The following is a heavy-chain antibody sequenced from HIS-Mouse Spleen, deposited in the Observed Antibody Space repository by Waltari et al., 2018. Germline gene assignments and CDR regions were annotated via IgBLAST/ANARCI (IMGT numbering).Heavy chain of an antibody. V-gene: IGHV3-74*01. CDR1: GFTFSSHW. J-gene: IGHJ4*02. Sequence: EVQLVESGGGLVQPGGSLRLSCAASGFTFSSHWKHWFRQAPGKGLVWVSRINSDGSSTSYADSVKGRFTISRDNAKNTLYLQMNSLRAEDTAVYYCARLAGGDPQQFDYWGQGTLVTVSS. CDR2: INSDGSST. D-gene: IGHD2-2*01. CDR3: ARLAGGDPQQFDY.